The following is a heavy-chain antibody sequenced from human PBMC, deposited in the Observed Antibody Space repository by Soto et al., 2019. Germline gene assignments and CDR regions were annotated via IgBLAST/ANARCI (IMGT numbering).Heavy chain of an antibody. V-gene: IGHV1-18*01. CDR2: ISAYNGNT. Sequence: QVQLVQSGADLKKPEASVKVSCKTSGYAFIDYGITWVRQAPGQGLEWIGWISAYNGNTLYARNLQVRVTMTIDTATNTAHMELRSLRTDDTALYYCTRCARVPPFGECWFDPWGQGTLVTVSS. CDR1: GYAFIDYG. D-gene: IGHD3-16*01. J-gene: IGHJ5*02. CDR3: TRCARVPPFGECWFDP.